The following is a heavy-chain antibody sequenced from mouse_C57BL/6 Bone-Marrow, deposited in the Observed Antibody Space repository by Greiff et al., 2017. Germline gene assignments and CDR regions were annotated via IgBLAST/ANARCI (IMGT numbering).Heavy chain of an antibody. CDR3: ARNRYYYAMDY. V-gene: IGHV2-2*01. CDR1: GFSLTSYG. J-gene: IGHJ4*01. Sequence: VMLVESGPGLVQPSQSLSITCTVSGFSLTSYGVHWVRQSPGKGLEWLGVIWSGGSTDYNAAFISRLSISKDNSKSQVFFKMNSLQADDTAIYYCARNRYYYAMDYWGQGTSVTVSS. CDR2: IWSGGST.